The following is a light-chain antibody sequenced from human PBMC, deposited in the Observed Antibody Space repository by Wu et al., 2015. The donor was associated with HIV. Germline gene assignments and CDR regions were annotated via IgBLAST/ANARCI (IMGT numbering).Light chain of an antibody. CDR2: ASS. Sequence: AIQITQSPSSLSASTGDTVNITCQTSQHIRSALAWYRQKPGTVPELLIYASSTLHRGVPSRFSGSGSGTSFTLTISCLHSEDLGTFYCQQYDTFPLTFGGGPKVDIK. J-gene: IGKJ4*01. CDR1: QHIRSA. V-gene: IGKV1-8*01. CDR3: QQYDTFPLT.